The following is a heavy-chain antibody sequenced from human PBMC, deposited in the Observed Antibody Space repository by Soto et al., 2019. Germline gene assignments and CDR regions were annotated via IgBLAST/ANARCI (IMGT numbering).Heavy chain of an antibody. Sequence: TGESLKISYKGSGDTFTSHWIAWVRQMPGKGLELMGLIYPADSDTRYSPSFEGQVTISVDKSISTAYLQWSFLKASDTAMYYCVRPQAKELGTIRGAFDIWGQGTKVTVSS. D-gene: IGHD3-10*01. V-gene: IGHV5-51*01. CDR2: IYPADSDT. CDR1: GDTFTSHW. CDR3: VRPQAKELGTIRGAFDI. J-gene: IGHJ3*02.